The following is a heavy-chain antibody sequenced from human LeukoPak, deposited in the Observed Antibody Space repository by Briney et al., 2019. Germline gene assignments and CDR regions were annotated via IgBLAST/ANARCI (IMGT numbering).Heavy chain of an antibody. Sequence: GGSLSLSCAASGFTFSRYAMGWVRQAPGKGLEWVSGITASGGSTYYADSVKGRFTISRDNSKNTLYLQMNSLRLEDTAVYYCAKDAPPASYYDFWSGSDLFDYWGQGTLVTVSS. V-gene: IGHV3-23*01. CDR1: GFTFSRYA. J-gene: IGHJ4*02. D-gene: IGHD3-3*01. CDR3: AKDAPPASYYDFWSGSDLFDY. CDR2: ITASGGST.